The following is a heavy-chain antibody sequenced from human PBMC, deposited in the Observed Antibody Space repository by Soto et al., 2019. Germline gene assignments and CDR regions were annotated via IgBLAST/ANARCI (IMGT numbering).Heavy chain of an antibody. Sequence: SETLSLTCTVSGGSISSYYWSWIRQPPGKGLEWIGYIYYSGSTNYNPSLKSRVTISVDTSKNQFSLKLSSVTAADTAVYYCARQQQLARRTNFDYWGKGTLVTVSS. V-gene: IGHV4-59*08. D-gene: IGHD6-13*01. CDR3: ARQQQLARRTNFDY. J-gene: IGHJ4*02. CDR2: IYYSGST. CDR1: GGSISSYY.